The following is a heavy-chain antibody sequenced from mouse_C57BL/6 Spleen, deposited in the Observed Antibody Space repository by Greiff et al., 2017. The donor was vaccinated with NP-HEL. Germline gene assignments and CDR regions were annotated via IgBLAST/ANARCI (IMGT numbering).Heavy chain of an antibody. V-gene: IGHV1-64*01. CDR3: ARGKTNDYAMDY. Sequence: QVQLQQPGAELVKPGASVKLSCKASGYTFTSYWMHWVKQRPGQGLEWIGMIHPNSGSTNYNEKFKSKATLTVDKSSSTAYMQLSSLTSEDSAVYYCARGKTNDYAMDYWGQGTSVTVSS. CDR2: IHPNSGST. J-gene: IGHJ4*01. CDR1: GYTFTSYW.